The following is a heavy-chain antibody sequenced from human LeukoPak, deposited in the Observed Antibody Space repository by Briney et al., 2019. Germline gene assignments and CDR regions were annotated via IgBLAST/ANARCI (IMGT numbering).Heavy chain of an antibody. V-gene: IGHV3-30-3*01. CDR2: ISNDGSNK. CDR1: GFTFSSYA. J-gene: IGHJ4*02. CDR3: AREGRIAAAGGIDY. D-gene: IGHD6-13*01. Sequence: PGGSLRLSCAASGFTFSSYAMHWVRQAPGKGLEWVAVISNDGSNKYYADSVKGRFTISRDNSKNTLYLQMNSLRAEDTAVYYCAREGRIAAAGGIDYWGQGTLVTVSS.